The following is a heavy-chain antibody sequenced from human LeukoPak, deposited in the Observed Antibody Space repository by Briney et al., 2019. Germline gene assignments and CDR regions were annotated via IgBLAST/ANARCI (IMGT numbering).Heavy chain of an antibody. V-gene: IGHV1-2*02. D-gene: IGHD4-11*01. CDR3: ARDPSSVTLYFFDY. Sequence: ASVKISCKASGYTSRGNYIHWLRQAPGQGLEWLGWIDANNGDTKSAQKFQGRVTMSRDTSISTAYMDLSSLSPDDAAVYYCARDPSSVTLYFFDYWGQGTLVTVSS. CDR2: IDANNGDT. CDR1: GYTSRGNY. J-gene: IGHJ4*02.